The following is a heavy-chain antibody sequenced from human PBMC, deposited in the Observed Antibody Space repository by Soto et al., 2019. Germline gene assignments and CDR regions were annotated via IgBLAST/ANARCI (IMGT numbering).Heavy chain of an antibody. J-gene: IGHJ4*02. CDR3: AREDQWELRENYFDY. CDR2: INPSGGST. CDR1: GYTFTSYY. Sequence: QVQLVQSGAEVKKPGASVKVSCKASGYTFTSYYMHWVRQAPGQGLEWMGIINPSGGSTSYAQKCQGRVTMTRDTSTSTVYMELSSLRSEDTAVYYCAREDQWELRENYFDYWGQGTLVTVSS. V-gene: IGHV1-46*01. D-gene: IGHD1-26*01.